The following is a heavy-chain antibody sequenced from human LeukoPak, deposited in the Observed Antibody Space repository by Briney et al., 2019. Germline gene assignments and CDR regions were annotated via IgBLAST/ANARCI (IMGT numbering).Heavy chain of an antibody. Sequence: ASVKVSCKASGYTFTSYYMHWVRQAPGQGLEGMGIINPSGGSTSYAQKFQGRVTMTRDTSTSTVYMELSSLRSEDTAVYYCAREHQSGYYYHWGQGTLVTVSS. CDR1: GYTFTSYY. J-gene: IGHJ4*02. D-gene: IGHD3-3*01. V-gene: IGHV1-46*01. CDR2: INPSGGST. CDR3: AREHQSGYYYH.